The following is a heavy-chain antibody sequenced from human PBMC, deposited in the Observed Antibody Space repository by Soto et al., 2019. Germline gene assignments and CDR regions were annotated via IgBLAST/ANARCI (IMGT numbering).Heavy chain of an antibody. J-gene: IGHJ3*02. CDR2: IYYSGST. V-gene: IGHV4-59*01. CDR1: GGSISSYY. Sequence: KTSETLSLTCTVSGGSISSYYWSWIRQPPGKGLEWIGYIYYSGSTNYNPSLKSRVTISVDTSKNQFSLKLSSVTAADTAVYYCARAEGPPDAFDIWGQGTMVTVSS. CDR3: ARAEGPPDAFDI.